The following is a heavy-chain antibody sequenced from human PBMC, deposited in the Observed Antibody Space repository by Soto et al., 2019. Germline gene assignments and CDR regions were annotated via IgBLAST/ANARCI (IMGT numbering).Heavy chain of an antibody. D-gene: IGHD6-19*01. CDR3: AREARYSSGWGGWFDP. CDR2: ISYDGSNK. J-gene: IGHJ5*02. V-gene: IGHV3-30-3*01. CDR1: GFTFSSYA. Sequence: GGSLRLSCAASGFTFSSYAMHWVRQAPGKGLEWVAVISYDGSNKYYADSVKGRFTIFRDNSKNTLYMQMNSLRAEDTAVYYCAREARYSSGWGGWFDPLGQGTLVTVSS.